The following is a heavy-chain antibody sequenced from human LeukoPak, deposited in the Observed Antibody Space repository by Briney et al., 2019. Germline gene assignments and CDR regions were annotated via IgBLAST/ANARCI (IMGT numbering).Heavy chain of an antibody. CDR1: GFTFSSYE. CDR2: ISSSGSTI. J-gene: IGHJ4*02. CDR3: ARITVTTSF. V-gene: IGHV3-48*03. Sequence: GWSLRLSCAASGFTFSSYEMNWVRQAPGKGLEWVSYISSSGSTIYYADSVKGRFTISRDNAKNSLYLQMNSLRADATAVYYCARITVTTSFWGQGPLVTVSS. D-gene: IGHD4-17*01.